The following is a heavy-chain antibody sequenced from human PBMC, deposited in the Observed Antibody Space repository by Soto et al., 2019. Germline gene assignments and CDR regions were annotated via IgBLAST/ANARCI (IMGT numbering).Heavy chain of an antibody. CDR2: MQPSTGRT. CDR1: GYSFTSLD. CDR3: ALKRRTMIVPEGWFDP. Sequence: ASVKVSCKASGYSFTSLDINWVRQTAGQGLEWMGWMQPSTGRTGYAQKFQGRVTMTRDTSINTAYMELTTLTSDDTAFYYCALKRRTMIVPEGWFDPWGQGTLVTVSS. D-gene: IGHD3-22*01. J-gene: IGHJ5*02. V-gene: IGHV1-8*01.